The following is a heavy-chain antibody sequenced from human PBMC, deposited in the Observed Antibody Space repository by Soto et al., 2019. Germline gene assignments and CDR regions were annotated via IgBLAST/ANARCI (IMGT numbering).Heavy chain of an antibody. CDR2: IYSGGST. D-gene: IGHD6-19*01. V-gene: IGHV3-53*01. J-gene: IGHJ6*02. CDR3: ARDLSSPPGGYYYYGMNV. CDR1: GFTVSSNY. Sequence: PGGSLRLSCAASGFTVSSNYMSWVRQAPGKGLEWVSVIYSGGSTYYADSVKGRFTISRDNSKNTLYLQMNSLRAEDTAVYYCARDLSSPPGGYYYYGMNVWGQGTTVTV.